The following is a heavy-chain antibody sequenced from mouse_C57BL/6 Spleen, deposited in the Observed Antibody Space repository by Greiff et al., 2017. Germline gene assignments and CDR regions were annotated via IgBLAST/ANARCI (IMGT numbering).Heavy chain of an antibody. CDR2: ISSGSSTI. J-gene: IGHJ4*01. D-gene: IGHD2-13*01. CDR3: AREGFGDYLYAMDY. V-gene: IGHV5-17*01. Sequence: EVKLVESGGGLVKPGGSLKLSCAASGFTFSDYGMHWVRQAPGKGLEWVAYISSGSSTIYYADTVKGRFTISRDNAKNTLFLQMTRLRSEDTAMYYCAREGFGDYLYAMDYWGQGTSVTVSS. CDR1: GFTFSDYG.